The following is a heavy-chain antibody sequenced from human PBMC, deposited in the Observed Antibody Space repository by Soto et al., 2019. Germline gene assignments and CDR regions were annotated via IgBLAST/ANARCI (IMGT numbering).Heavy chain of an antibody. D-gene: IGHD3-16*01. J-gene: IGHJ6*03. CDR2: IYYSGTI. CDR3: GGLLGASVFPSEMDV. CDR1: GGSVRSGAYY. Sequence: SETLSLTCTVSGGSVRSGAYYWSWLRQPPGGGLEWIGYIYYSGTIKYNPSLQSRVTMSIDTSRNHFSLKLASVSAADAAVYFGGGLLGASVFPSEMDVGAKGPAVP. V-gene: IGHV4-61*03.